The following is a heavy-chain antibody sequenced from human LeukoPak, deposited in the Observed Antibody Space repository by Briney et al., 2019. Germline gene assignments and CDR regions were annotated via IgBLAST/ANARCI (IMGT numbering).Heavy chain of an antibody. Sequence: GGSLRLSCAASGFTFSSYGMHWVRQAPGKGLEWVAFIRYDGSNKYYADSVKGRFTISRDNSKNTLYLQMNSLRAEDTAVYYCATITAPTIETAIAAAGTGEIYYYYGMDVWGQGTTVTVSS. CDR3: ATITAPTIETAIAAAGTGEIYYYYGMDV. V-gene: IGHV3-30*02. D-gene: IGHD6-13*01. J-gene: IGHJ6*02. CDR1: GFTFSSYG. CDR2: IRYDGSNK.